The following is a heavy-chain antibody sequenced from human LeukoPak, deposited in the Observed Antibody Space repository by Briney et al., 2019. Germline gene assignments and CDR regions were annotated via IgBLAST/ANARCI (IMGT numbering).Heavy chain of an antibody. D-gene: IGHD6-13*01. CDR2: ISYDGSNK. CDR1: GFTFSSYA. V-gene: IGHV3-30-3*01. Sequence: GGSLRLSCAASGFTFSSYAMHWVRQAPGKGLEWVAVISYDGSNKYYADSVKGRFTISRDNSKNTLYLQMNSLRAEDTAVYYCARDFRRQQLVTDPFDYWGQGTLVTVSS. CDR3: ARDFRRQQLVTDPFDY. J-gene: IGHJ4*02.